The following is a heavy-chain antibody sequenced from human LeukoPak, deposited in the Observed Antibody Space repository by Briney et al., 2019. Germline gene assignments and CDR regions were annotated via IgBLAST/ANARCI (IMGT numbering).Heavy chain of an antibody. J-gene: IGHJ3*02. D-gene: IGHD3-3*01. CDR2: ISYDGSNK. Sequence: PGGSLRLSCAASGFTLSSYAMSWVRQAPGKGLEWVAVISYDGSNKYYADSVKGRFTISRDNSKNTLYLQMNSLRAEDTAVYYCALTDWGDFWTSFDIWGQGTMVTVSS. CDR1: GFTLSSYA. V-gene: IGHV3-30*04. CDR3: ALTDWGDFWTSFDI.